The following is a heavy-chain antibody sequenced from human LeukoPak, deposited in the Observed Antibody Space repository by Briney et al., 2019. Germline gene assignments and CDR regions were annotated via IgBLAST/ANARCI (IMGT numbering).Heavy chain of an antibody. J-gene: IGHJ4*02. CDR1: GFSFSRYG. D-gene: IGHD5-18*01. CDR3: AKAQDTAMALDY. V-gene: IGHV3-33*06. CDR2: IWYDGSNK. Sequence: GGSLRLSCLASGFSFSRYGMHWVRQAPGKGLEWVAVIWYDGSNKYYADSVKGRFTISRDNSKNTLYLQMNSLRAEDTAVYYCAKAQDTAMALDYWGQGTLVTVSS.